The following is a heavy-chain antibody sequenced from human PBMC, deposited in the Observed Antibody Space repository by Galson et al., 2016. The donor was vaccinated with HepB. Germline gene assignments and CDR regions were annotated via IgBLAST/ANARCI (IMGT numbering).Heavy chain of an antibody. V-gene: IGHV3-7*03. J-gene: IGHJ2*01. CDR1: GFSFSNYW. CDR3: AREVSAPNGYNLYFDL. Sequence: SLRLSCADSGFSFSNYWMTWVRQAPGKGLEWVGHINEDGSEKYYVDSVKGRFTISRDNAKNSLHLQMNSLRADDTAVYYCAREVSAPNGYNLYFDLWGRGTLVTVSS. D-gene: IGHD5-18*01. CDR2: INEDGSEK.